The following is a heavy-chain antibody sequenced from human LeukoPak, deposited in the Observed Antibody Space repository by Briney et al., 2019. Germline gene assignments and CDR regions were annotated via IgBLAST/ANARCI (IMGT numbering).Heavy chain of an antibody. J-gene: IGHJ4*02. Sequence: GSSVKVSCKASGGTFSSYAISWVRQAPGQGLEWMGGIIPIFGTANYAQKFQGRVTITADESTSTAYMELSSLRSEDTAVYYCARGRQFLGWLSPLDYWGQGILVTVSS. CDR2: IIPIFGTA. D-gene: IGHD3-3*01. CDR3: ARGRQFLGWLSPLDY. CDR1: GGTFSSYA. V-gene: IGHV1-69*01.